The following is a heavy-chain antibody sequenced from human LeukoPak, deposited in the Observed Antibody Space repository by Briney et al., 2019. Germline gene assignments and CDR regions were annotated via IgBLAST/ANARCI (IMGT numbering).Heavy chain of an antibody. V-gene: IGHV3-23*01. CDR1: GFTFSSYA. CDR2: ISGSGGST. J-gene: IGHJ4*02. CDR3: AKEITRNYYDSSGYFFDE. D-gene: IGHD3-22*01. Sequence: GGSLTLPCAASGFTFSSYAMSWVRQAPGKGLEWVSAISGSGGSTYYADSVKGRFTISRDNSKNTLYLQINSLRAEDTAVYYCAKEITRNYYDSSGYFFDEGGQGTLVTVSS.